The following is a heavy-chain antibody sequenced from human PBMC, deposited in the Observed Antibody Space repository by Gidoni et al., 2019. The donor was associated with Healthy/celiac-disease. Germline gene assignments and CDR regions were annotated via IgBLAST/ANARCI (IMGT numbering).Heavy chain of an antibody. J-gene: IGHJ4*02. CDR1: GLTFMSYG. Sequence: QVQLVESGGGVVQPGRSLRPSGAAFGLTFMSYGMHWVRQAPGKGLEWVAVISYDGSNKYYADSVKGRFTISRDNSTNTLYLQMNSLRAEDTAVYYCANCVPDSGYDWNFDYWGQVTLVTVSS. CDR3: ANCVPDSGYDWNFDY. V-gene: IGHV3-30*18. CDR2: ISYDGSNK. D-gene: IGHD5-12*01.